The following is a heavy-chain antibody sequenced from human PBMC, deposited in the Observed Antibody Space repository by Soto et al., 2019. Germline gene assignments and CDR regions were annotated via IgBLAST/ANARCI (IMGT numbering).Heavy chain of an antibody. Sequence: QVQLQPSGPGLVKPSQTLSLTCAISGDSVFTNSAAAWNWIRQSPSRGLEWLGRTFYRSKWYHDYSSSVRSRININPDTAKNQFSLQLKSVTPEDTAVYYCARDLGGCMDVWGQGTTVTVSS. CDR3: ARDLGGCMDV. J-gene: IGHJ6*02. CDR2: TFYRSKWYH. CDR1: GDSVFTNSAAA. D-gene: IGHD6-25*01. V-gene: IGHV6-1*01.